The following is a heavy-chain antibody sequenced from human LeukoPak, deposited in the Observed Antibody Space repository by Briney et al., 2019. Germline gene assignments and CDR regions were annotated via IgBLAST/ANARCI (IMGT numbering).Heavy chain of an antibody. CDR2: IWSDASDK. V-gene: IGHV3-33*03. CDR1: GFTFSHYG. D-gene: IGHD4-11*01. CDR3: AKDAQRGFDYSSSLDY. Sequence: GGSLRLSCSASGFTFSHYGMHWVRQAPGTGLEWVAVIWSDASDKYYANSVKGRFTISGDNFKNSLYLQMNSLRADDTAVYYCAKDAQRGFDYSSSLDYWGQGTRVTVSS. J-gene: IGHJ4*02.